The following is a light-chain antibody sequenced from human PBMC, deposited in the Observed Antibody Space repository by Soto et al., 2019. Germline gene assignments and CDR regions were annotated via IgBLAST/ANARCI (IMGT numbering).Light chain of an antibody. V-gene: IGKV3-11*01. CDR2: DAS. CDR3: QQRSNWPPIT. CDR1: QSVKTF. J-gene: IGKJ5*01. Sequence: SVFAHSPATPSLSLGERDTLCCQASQSVKTFLVWYQQRPGQAPRLLIHDASHRAAGIPARFSGSGFGTDYTLTISSLDPEDAAVYYCQQRSNWPPITFCQGTRLEIK.